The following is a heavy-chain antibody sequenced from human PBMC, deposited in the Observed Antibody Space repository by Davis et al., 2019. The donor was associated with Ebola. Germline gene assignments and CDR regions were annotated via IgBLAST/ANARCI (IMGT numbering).Heavy chain of an antibody. CDR3: ARGVDYGEQFDY. J-gene: IGHJ4*02. D-gene: IGHD4-17*01. CDR2: ISAYNVNT. Sequence: AASVKVSCKASGYTFTSHAISWVRQAPGQGLEWMGWISAYNVNTSYAQKLQGRVTMTTDTSTSTAYMELRSLRSDDTAVYYCARGVDYGEQFDYWGQGTLVTVSS. V-gene: IGHV1-18*01. CDR1: GYTFTSHA.